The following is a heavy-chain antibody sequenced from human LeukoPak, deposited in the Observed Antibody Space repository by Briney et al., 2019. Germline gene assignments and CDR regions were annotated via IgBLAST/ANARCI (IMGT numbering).Heavy chain of an antibody. D-gene: IGHD3-3*01. Sequence: ASVTVSCKASGYTFTRYHIHWVRQAPGQGLEWMGVINPSGGPATYAQKFQGRVTLTRDASTTTVYMEVNSLRSDDTAVYYCAREAIFGVVREYYIDLWGQGTLVTVS. CDR2: INPSGGPA. CDR1: GYTFTRYH. CDR3: AREAIFGVVREYYIDL. V-gene: IGHV1-46*01. J-gene: IGHJ4*02.